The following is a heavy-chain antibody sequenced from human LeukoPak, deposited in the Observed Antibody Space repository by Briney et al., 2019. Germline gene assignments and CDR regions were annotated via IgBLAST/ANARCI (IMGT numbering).Heavy chain of an antibody. D-gene: IGHD5-12*01. J-gene: IGHJ4*02. Sequence: ASVKVSCKASGYTFTSYGISWVRQAPGQGLEWMGWISVYNGNTNYAQKLQGRVTMTTDTSTSTAYMELRSLRSDDTAVYYCARSYVDIVATTREYYFDYWGQGTLVTVSS. CDR3: ARSYVDIVATTREYYFDY. CDR1: GYTFTSYG. V-gene: IGHV1-18*01. CDR2: ISVYNGNT.